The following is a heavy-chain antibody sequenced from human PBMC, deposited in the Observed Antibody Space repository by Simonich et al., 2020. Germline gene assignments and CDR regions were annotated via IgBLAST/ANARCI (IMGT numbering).Heavy chain of an antibody. CDR3: ARGGYSGSYNWFDP. D-gene: IGHD1-26*01. Sequence: EVQLVESGGGLVQPGGSLRLSCAASGFTFCSYDMHWVRQARGKGLACVVAIGTAGYTYSPCSGKDPFTISRENAKNSLYLQMNSLRAGDTAVYYCARGGYSGSYNWFDPWGQGTLVTVSS. CDR1: GFTFCSYD. J-gene: IGHJ5*02. V-gene: IGHV3-13*01. CDR2: IGTAGYT.